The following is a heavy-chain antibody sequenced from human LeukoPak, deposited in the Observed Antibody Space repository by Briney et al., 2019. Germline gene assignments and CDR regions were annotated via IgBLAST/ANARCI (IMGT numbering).Heavy chain of an antibody. CDR2: INPNSGVT. D-gene: IGHD3-10*01. J-gene: IGHJ4*02. CDR3: ARAGITMVRGAEFDY. Sequence: GGALKDSCKASGDTFTGYYMHWVRQAPGQGVGWMGWINPNSGVTNYAQKFQGSVTMTRDTSISTAYMELSRLRSDDTAVYYCARAGITMVRGAEFDYWGQGTMATVSS. V-gene: IGHV1-2*02. CDR1: GDTFTGYY.